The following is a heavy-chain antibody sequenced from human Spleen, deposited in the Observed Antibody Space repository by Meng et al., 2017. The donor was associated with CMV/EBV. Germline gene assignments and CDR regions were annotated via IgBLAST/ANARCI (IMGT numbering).Heavy chain of an antibody. CDR1: GSTFSSYA. CDR2: IIPIFGTA. D-gene: IGHD6-6*01. V-gene: IGHV1-69*05. Sequence: SVKVSCKASGSTFSSYAISWVRQAPGQGLEWMGGIIPIFGTANYAQKFQGRVTITTDESTSTAYMELSSLRSEDTAVYYCAISVAAARPDSEGMNYYYGMDVWGQGTTVTVSS. J-gene: IGHJ6*02. CDR3: AISVAAARPDSEGMNYYYGMDV.